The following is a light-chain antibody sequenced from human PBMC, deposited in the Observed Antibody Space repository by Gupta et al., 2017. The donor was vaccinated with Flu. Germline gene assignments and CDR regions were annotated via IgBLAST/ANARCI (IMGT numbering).Light chain of an antibody. V-gene: IGLV2-8*01. J-gene: IGLJ1*01. Sequence: QSALTQPPSASGSPGQSVTISCTGTSSDVGGYNYVSWYQQHPGKAPKLMIYEVSKRPSGVPDRFSGSKSGNTASLTVSGLQAEDEADYYCSSYAGSTWGVFGTGTKVTVL. CDR1: SSDVGGYNY. CDR2: EVS. CDR3: SSYAGSTWGV.